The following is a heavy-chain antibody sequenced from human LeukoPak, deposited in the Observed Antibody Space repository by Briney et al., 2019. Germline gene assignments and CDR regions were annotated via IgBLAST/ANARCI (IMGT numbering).Heavy chain of an antibody. V-gene: IGHV3-21*01. CDR1: GFTFSIYS. CDR2: ISSGSAYI. J-gene: IGHJ4*02. CDR3: ARTTYGDY. Sequence: PGGSLRLSCAASGFTFSIYSVNWVRQAPGKGLEWVSSISSGSAYIYYADSVKGRFTISRDNAKNSLYLQMSSLRAEDTAVYYCARTTYGDYWGQGTLVTVSS. D-gene: IGHD1-1*01.